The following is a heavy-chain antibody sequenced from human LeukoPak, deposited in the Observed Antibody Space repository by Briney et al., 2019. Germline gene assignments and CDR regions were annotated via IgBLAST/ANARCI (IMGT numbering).Heavy chain of an antibody. V-gene: IGHV3-7*01. CDR3: ARGLAQYTY. Sequence: GGSLRLSCAGSGFTFSTYWMSWVRQAPGKGLEWVANIEEDGSEEYYVDSVKGRFAISRDNAKNSLYLQMNSLRAEDTAVYYCARGLAQYTYWGQGTLVTVSS. CDR1: GFTFSTYW. D-gene: IGHD3-9*01. J-gene: IGHJ4*02. CDR2: IEEDGSEE.